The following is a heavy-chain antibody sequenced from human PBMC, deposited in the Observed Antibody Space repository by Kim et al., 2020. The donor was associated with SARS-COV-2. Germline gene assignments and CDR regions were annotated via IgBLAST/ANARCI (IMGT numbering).Heavy chain of an antibody. Sequence: GGSLRLSCAASGFTFSSYGMHWVRQAPGKGLEWVAVISYDGSNKYYADSVKGRFTISRDNSKNTLYLQMNSLRAEDTAVYYCAKDIPMGLLVTAYYGMDVWGQGTTVTVSS. CDR3: AKDIPMGLLVTAYYGMDV. CDR1: GFTFSSYG. D-gene: IGHD2-21*02. J-gene: IGHJ6*02. V-gene: IGHV3-30*18. CDR2: ISYDGSNK.